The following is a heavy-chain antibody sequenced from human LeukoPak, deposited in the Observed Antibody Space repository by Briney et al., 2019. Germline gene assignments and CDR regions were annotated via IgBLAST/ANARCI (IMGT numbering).Heavy chain of an antibody. CDR2: ISSSSSYI. V-gene: IGHV3-21*01. Sequence: GGSLRLSCAASGFTFSSYSMNWVRQAPGKGLEWVSSISSSSSYIYYADSVEGRFTISRDNAKNSLYLQMNSLRAEDTAVYYCARVCDYVWGSYRCFDYWGQGTLVTVSS. CDR1: GFTFSSYS. CDR3: ARVCDYVWGSYRCFDY. J-gene: IGHJ4*02. D-gene: IGHD3-16*02.